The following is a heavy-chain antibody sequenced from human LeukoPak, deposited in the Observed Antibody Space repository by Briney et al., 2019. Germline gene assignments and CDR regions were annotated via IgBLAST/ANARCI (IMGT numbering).Heavy chain of an antibody. Sequence: SETLSLTCTVSGGSISSYYWSWIQQPPGKGLEWIGYIYYSGSTNYNPSLKSRVTISVDTSKNQFSLKLSSVTAADTAVYYCARGGSSSGGYDYWGQGTLVTVSS. J-gene: IGHJ4*02. CDR1: GGSISSYY. CDR2: IYYSGST. D-gene: IGHD6-6*01. V-gene: IGHV4-59*01. CDR3: ARGGSSSGGYDY.